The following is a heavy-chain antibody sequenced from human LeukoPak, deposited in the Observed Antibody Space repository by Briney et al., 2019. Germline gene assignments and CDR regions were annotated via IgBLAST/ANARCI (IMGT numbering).Heavy chain of an antibody. CDR3: ATALVGPTTPFDY. V-gene: IGHV3-23*01. CDR2: ISGSGGNT. J-gene: IGHJ4*02. D-gene: IGHD1-26*01. Sequence: GSLRLSCAASGFTFNNYVMTWVRQAPGKGLEWVSSISGSGGNTYYADSVKGRFTISRDNSKNTLYVQMNSLRAEDTAVYCCATALVGPTTPFDYWGQGTLVTVSS. CDR1: GFTFNNYV.